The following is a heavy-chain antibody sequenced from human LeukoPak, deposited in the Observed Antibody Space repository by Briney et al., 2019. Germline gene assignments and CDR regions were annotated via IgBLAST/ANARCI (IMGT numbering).Heavy chain of an antibody. CDR1: GGSISSSSYY. Sequence: PSETLSLTCTVSGGSISSSSYYWGWIRQPPGKGLEWIGSIYYSGSTYYNPSLKSRVTISVDTSKNQFSLKLSSVTAADTAVYYCARSVILTGYSALIQDYWGQGTLVTVSS. D-gene: IGHD3-9*01. V-gene: IGHV4-39*07. CDR2: IYYSGST. J-gene: IGHJ4*02. CDR3: ARSVILTGYSALIQDY.